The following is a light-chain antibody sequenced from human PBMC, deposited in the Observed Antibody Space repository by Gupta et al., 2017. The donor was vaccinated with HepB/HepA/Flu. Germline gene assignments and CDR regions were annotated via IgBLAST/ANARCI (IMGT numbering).Light chain of an antibody. V-gene: IGKV3-15*01. CDR3: QQYNNWPWT. CDR1: QGVHTN. J-gene: IGKJ1*01. CDR2: GAS. Sequence: ETVMTQSPATLSVSPGERVAFSCRASQGVHTNLAWFQQKPGQAPKVLFYGASARAPGVPARFIGSGSRTEFTRTITSLQSEDVAVYVCQQYNNWPWTFGQGTKVEIK.